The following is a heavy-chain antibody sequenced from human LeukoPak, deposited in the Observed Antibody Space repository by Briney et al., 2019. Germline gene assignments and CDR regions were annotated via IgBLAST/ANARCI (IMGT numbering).Heavy chain of an antibody. CDR2: ISWNSGSI. D-gene: IGHD3-22*01. Sequence: GRSLSLSCAASGFTFDDYAMHWVRQAPGKGLEWVSGISWNSGSIGYADSVKGRFTISRDNAKNSLYLQMSSLRAEDTAVYYCARRYYGSATYRLPYDYWGQGTLVTVSS. CDR1: GFTFDDYA. J-gene: IGHJ4*02. V-gene: IGHV3-9*01. CDR3: ARRYYGSATYRLPYDY.